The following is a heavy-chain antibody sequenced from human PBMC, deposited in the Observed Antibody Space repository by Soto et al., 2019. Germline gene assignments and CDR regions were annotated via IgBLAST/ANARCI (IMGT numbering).Heavy chain of an antibody. D-gene: IGHD3-22*01. J-gene: IGHJ6*02. Sequence: QLHLQESGPGLVKPSETLSLTCTVSGGSISSSSYYWGWIRQPPGKGLEWIGNVYYGGSTYYNPSLKSRDTISVETSKSPFSLKLSSVTAADTAVYYCAGGDYYHSSGYYFYYYTMDVWGQGTTVTVSS. V-gene: IGHV4-39*01. CDR3: AGGDYYHSSGYYFYYYTMDV. CDR1: GGSISSSSYY. CDR2: VYYGGST.